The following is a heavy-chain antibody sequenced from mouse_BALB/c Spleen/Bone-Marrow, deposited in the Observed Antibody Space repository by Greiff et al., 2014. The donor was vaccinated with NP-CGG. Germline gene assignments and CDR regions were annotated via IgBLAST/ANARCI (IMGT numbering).Heavy chain of an antibody. Sequence: VQLQQSGDELVRPGTSVKVSCKASGYAFTNYLIEWFKQRPGQGLEWIGRINPGIGGTTYNAKFKGKATLTADKSSTTAYMQLSSLTSDDFAVYFCARFTRDYWGQGTTLTVSS. V-gene: IGHV1-54*01. J-gene: IGHJ2*01. CDR3: ARFTRDY. CDR1: GYAFTNYL. CDR2: INPGIGGT.